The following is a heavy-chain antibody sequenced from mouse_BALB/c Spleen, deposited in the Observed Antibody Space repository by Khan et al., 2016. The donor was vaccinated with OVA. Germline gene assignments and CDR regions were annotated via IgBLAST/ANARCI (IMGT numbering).Heavy chain of an antibody. J-gene: IGHJ2*01. Sequence: VQLKQSGPGLVKPAQSLTLSCTVTGYTFTSGYVWNWIRQPPGDKQGWMGYISYSGSTNYNPNLKGRISFTRDTSKNQVFLQLTSVTTEDSDTYYWARTARIKYWGQGTTLTVSS. CDR3: ARTARIKY. D-gene: IGHD1-2*01. V-gene: IGHV3-2*02. CDR1: GYTFTSGYV. CDR2: ISYSGST.